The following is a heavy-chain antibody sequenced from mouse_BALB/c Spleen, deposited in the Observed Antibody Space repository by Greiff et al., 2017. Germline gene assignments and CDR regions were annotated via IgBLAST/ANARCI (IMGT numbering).Heavy chain of an antibody. CDR2: ISSGSSTI. D-gene: IGHD2-1*01. V-gene: IGHV5-17*02. J-gene: IGHJ4*01. CDR1: GFTFSSFG. Sequence: DVHLVESGGGLVQPGGSRKLSCAASGFTFSSFGMHWVRQAPEKGLEWVAYISSGSSTIYYADTVKGRFTISRDNPKNTLFLQMTSLRSEDTAMYYCARYGNFPMDYWGQGTSVTVSS. CDR3: ARYGNFPMDY.